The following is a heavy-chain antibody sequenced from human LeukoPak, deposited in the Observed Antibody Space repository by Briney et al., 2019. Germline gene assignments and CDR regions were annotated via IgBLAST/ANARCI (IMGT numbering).Heavy chain of an antibody. Sequence: PGGSLRLSCAASGFTFSSYAMHWVRQAPGKGLEWVAVISYDGSNKYYADSVKGRFTISRDNSKNTLYLQMNSLRAEDTAVYYCARDGLHSGSYCDYWGQGTLVTVSS. V-gene: IGHV3-30*04. J-gene: IGHJ4*02. CDR2: ISYDGSNK. CDR3: ARDGLHSGSYCDY. CDR1: GFTFSSYA. D-gene: IGHD1-26*01.